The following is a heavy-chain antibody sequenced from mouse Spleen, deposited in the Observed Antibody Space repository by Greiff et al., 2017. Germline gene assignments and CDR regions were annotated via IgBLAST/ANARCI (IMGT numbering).Heavy chain of an antibody. Sequence: EVQRVESGGGLVKPGGSLKLSCAASGFTFSDYGMHWVRQAPEKGLEWVAYISSGSSTIYYADTVKGRFTISRDNAKNTLFLQMTSLRSEDTAMYYCARGNYDGSYVGWYFDVWGAGTTVTVSS. V-gene: IGHV5-17*01. CDR3: ARGNYDGSYVGWYFDV. CDR1: GFTFSDYG. J-gene: IGHJ1*01. D-gene: IGHD1-1*01. CDR2: ISSGSSTI.